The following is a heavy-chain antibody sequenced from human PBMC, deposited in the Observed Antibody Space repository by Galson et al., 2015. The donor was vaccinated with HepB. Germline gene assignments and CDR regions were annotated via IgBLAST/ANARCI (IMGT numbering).Heavy chain of an antibody. V-gene: IGHV7-4-1*02. CDR1: GYTFTHFH. Sequence: SVKVSCKASGYTFTHFHMNWVRQAPGQGLEWMGWINTGTGNPTYAQGFTGRSVFSLDTSVSTAYLQISNLTTEDTALYYCARKLGATSGTWYFDYWGQGTLVTVSS. D-gene: IGHD6-25*01. CDR2: INTGTGNP. J-gene: IGHJ4*02. CDR3: ARKLGATSGTWYFDY.